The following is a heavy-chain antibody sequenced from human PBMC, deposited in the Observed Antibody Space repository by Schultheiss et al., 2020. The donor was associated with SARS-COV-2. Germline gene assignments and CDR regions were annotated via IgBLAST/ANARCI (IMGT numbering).Heavy chain of an antibody. D-gene: IGHD3-10*01. Sequence: GGSLRLSCAASGFTFDDYTMHWVRQAPGKGLDWVASISGTSSPIYYADSVKGRFTISRDNSKNTLYLQMNSLRAEDTAVYYCARDQDRGGIDYWGQGTLVTVSS. V-gene: IGHV3-48*01. J-gene: IGHJ4*02. CDR3: ARDQDRGGIDY. CDR2: ISGTSSPI. CDR1: GFTFDDYT.